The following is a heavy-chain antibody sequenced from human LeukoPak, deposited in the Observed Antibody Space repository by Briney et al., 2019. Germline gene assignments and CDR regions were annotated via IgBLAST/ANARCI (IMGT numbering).Heavy chain of an antibody. CDR2: ISGSGGST. CDR1: GFTFSSYG. J-gene: IGHJ6*03. D-gene: IGHD3-10*01. V-gene: IGHV3-23*01. CDR3: AKDLVRGVSYYYYYMDV. Sequence: GGSLRLSCAASGFTFSSYGMSWVRQAPGEGLEWVSAISGSGGSTYYADSVKGRFTISRDNSKNTLYLQMNSLRAEDTAVYYCAKDLVRGVSYYYYYMDVWGKGTTVTISS.